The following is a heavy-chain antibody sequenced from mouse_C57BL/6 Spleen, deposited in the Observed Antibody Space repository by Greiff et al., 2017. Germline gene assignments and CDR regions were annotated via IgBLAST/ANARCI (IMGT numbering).Heavy chain of an antibody. CDR1: GYSFTDYN. V-gene: IGHV1-39*01. CDR2: INPNNGTT. D-gene: IGHD2-13*01. Sequence: VQLKQSGPELVKPGASVKISCKASGYSFTDYNMNWVKQSNGKSLEWIGVINPNNGTTSYNQKFKGKATLTVDQSSSTAYMQLNSLTSEDSAVYSCARGDCGCLYWYFDVWGTGTTVTVSS. CDR3: ARGDCGCLYWYFDV. J-gene: IGHJ1*03.